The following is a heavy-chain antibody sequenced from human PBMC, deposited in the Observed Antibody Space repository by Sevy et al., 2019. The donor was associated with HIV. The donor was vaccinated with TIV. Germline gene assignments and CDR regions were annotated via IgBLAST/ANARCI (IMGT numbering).Heavy chain of an antibody. CDR1: GFNFGAYT. D-gene: IGHD1-26*01. V-gene: IGHV3-64*01. Sequence: GGSLRLSCATSGFNFGAYTMHWVRQAPGKGLEYVSATSSNGASTYYANSVKDRFTVSRDNSKNTLYLQMGSLRPEDMDVYYCARERGGNYLYSVFDIWGQGTLVTVSS. J-gene: IGHJ3*02. CDR3: ARERGGNYLYSVFDI. CDR2: TSSNGAST.